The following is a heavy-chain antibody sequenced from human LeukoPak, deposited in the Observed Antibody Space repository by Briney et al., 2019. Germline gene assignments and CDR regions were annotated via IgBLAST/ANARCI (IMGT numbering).Heavy chain of an antibody. Sequence: GGSLRLSCAASGFTFSSYAMSWVRQPPGKGLEWVSAISGSGGSTYYADSVKGRFTISRDNSKNTLYLQMSSLRAEDTAVYYCAKDGGRVVTARNFDYWGQGTLVTVSS. J-gene: IGHJ4*02. D-gene: IGHD2-21*02. V-gene: IGHV3-23*01. CDR1: GFTFSSYA. CDR2: ISGSGGST. CDR3: AKDGGRVVTARNFDY.